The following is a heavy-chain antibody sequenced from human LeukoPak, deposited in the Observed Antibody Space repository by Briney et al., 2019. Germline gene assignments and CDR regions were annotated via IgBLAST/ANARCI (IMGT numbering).Heavy chain of an antibody. J-gene: IGHJ4*02. CDR3: ARTVRGLFDY. D-gene: IGHD3-10*01. V-gene: IGHV4-59*08. CDR1: GGSISSYC. Sequence: SETLSLTCTVSGGSISSYCWSWIRQPPGKGLEWIGYIYYSGSTNYNPSLKSRVTISVDTSKNQFSLKLSSVTAADTAVYYCARTVRGLFDYWGQGTLVTVSS. CDR2: IYYSGST.